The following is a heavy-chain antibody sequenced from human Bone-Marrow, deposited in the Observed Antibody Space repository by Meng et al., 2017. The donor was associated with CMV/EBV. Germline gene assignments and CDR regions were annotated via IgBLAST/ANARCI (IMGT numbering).Heavy chain of an antibody. J-gene: IGHJ6*02. CDR3: ARVYCSVGDYYYYGMDV. CDR1: GYTFTDYG. V-gene: IGHV1-18*01. CDR2: ISPYNDNT. D-gene: IGHD3-10*01. Sequence: ASVKVSCKASGYTFTDYGISWVRQAPGQGLEWMGWISPYNDNTKYAQRFQGRVTMTRDTSTSTVYMELSSLRSEDTAVYYCARVYCSVGDYYYYGMDVWGQGTTVTVSS.